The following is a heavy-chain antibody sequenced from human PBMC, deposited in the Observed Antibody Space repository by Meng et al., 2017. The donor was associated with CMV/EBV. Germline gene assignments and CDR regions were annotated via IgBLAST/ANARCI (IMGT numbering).Heavy chain of an antibody. CDR3: ARDFANEGVYYYDYYYGMDV. Sequence: ASVKVSCKASGYTFTGYYMHWVRQAPGQGLEWMGWINPNSGGTNHAQKFQGRVTMTRDTSISTAYMELSRLRSDDTAVYYCARDFANEGVYYYDYYYGMDVWGQGTTVTVSS. J-gene: IGHJ6*02. D-gene: IGHD3-10*01. V-gene: IGHV1-2*02. CDR2: INPNSGGT. CDR1: GYTFTGYY.